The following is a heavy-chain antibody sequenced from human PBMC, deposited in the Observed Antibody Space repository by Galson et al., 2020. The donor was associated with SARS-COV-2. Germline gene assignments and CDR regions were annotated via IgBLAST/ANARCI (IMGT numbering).Heavy chain of an antibody. V-gene: IGHV3-30*18. CDR1: GFTFSSFG. J-gene: IGHJ4*02. CDR2: ISYDGSSK. CDR3: AKQNVWSGYYNLDH. Sequence: GESLKISCAASGFTFSSFGIHWVRQAPGKGLEWVAVISYDGSSKYYADSVKGRFTISRDNSNNTLYLEMNSLRPEDTAVYYCAKQNVWSGYYNLDHWGQGTLVTVSS. D-gene: IGHD3-3*01.